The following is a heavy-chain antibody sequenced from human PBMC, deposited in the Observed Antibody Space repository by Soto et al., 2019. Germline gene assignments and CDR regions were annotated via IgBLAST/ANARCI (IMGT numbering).Heavy chain of an antibody. D-gene: IGHD6-6*01. Sequence: QVQLQESGPGLVKPSQTLSLTCTVSGGSISSGGYYWTWIRQHPGKGLEWIGYNYYSGITYYNPSRKSRVTLSLDTSKNQSSLKLSSVTAADTAVYYCARGSSIAVLYYGMDVWGQGTTVTVSS. CDR3: ARGSSIAVLYYGMDV. V-gene: IGHV4-31*03. CDR1: GGSISSGGYY. J-gene: IGHJ6*02. CDR2: NYYSGIT.